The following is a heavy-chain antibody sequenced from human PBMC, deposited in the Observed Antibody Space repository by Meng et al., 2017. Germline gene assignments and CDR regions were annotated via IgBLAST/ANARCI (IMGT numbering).Heavy chain of an antibody. J-gene: IGHJ4*02. D-gene: IGHD2-15*01. CDR3: ARVVAATTLFLDY. V-gene: IGHV4-4*02. CDR2: IYHSGGT. Sequence: VRLQESGPGLVKPSGTLSLTCAVSGGSISSSNWGSWVRQPPGKWLELIGEIYHSGGTNYNPSLTSRVTISVDKSKNQFSLKLSSVTAADTAVYYCARVVAATTLFLDYWGQGTLVTVSS. CDR1: GGSISSSNW.